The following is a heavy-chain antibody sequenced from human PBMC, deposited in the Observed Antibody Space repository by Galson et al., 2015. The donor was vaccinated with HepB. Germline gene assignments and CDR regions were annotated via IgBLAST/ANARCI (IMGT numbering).Heavy chain of an antibody. CDR3: AKDPTVVMEAFDI. CDR1: GFTFSSYA. Sequence: SLRLSCAASGFTFSSYAMSWVRQAPGKGLEWVSAISGSGGSTYYADSVKGRFTISRDNSKNTLYLQMNSLRAEDTAVYYCAKDPTVVMEAFDIWGQGTMVTVSS. CDR2: ISGSGGST. J-gene: IGHJ3*02. V-gene: IGHV3-23*01. D-gene: IGHD4-23*01.